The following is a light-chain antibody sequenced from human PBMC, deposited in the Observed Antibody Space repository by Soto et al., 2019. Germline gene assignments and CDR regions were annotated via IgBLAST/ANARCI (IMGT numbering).Light chain of an antibody. CDR1: KLGDKY. V-gene: IGLV3-1*01. J-gene: IGLJ2*01. CDR2: QDS. CDR3: QAWDSSTVV. Sequence: SYELTQPPSVSVSPGQTASITCSGDKLGDKYACWYQQKPGQSPVLVIYQDSKRTSGIPERFSGSNSGNTATLTISGTQAMDEADYYCQAWDSSTVVFGGGTKITVL.